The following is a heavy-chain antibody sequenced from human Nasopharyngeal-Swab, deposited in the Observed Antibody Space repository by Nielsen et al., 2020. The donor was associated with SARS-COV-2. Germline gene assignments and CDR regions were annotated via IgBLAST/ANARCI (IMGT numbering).Heavy chain of an antibody. D-gene: IGHD2-2*01. CDR1: GGSISSSSYY. CDR3: ARGSPPGVVPAALGVIFYYYYYMDV. CDR2: IYYSGST. J-gene: IGHJ6*03. Sequence: SETLSLTCTVSGGSISSSSYYWGWIRQPPGKGLEWIGSIYYSGSTYYNPSLKSRVTISVDTSKNQFSLKLSSVTAADTAVYYCARGSPPGVVPAALGVIFYYYYYMDVWGKGTTVTVSS. V-gene: IGHV4-39*07.